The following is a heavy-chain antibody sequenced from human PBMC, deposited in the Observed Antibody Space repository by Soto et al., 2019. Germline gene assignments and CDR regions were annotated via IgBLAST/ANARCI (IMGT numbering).Heavy chain of an antibody. V-gene: IGHV3-9*01. CDR3: AKGGQLLSEGGGY. CDR2: ISWNSGSI. Sequence: EVQLVESGGGLVQPGRSLRLYCAASGFTFDDYAMHWVRQAPGKGLEWVSGISWNSGSIGYADSVKGRFTISRDNAKNSLYLQMNSLRAEDTALYYCAKGGQLLSEGGGYWGQGTLFTVSS. J-gene: IGHJ4*02. D-gene: IGHD2-2*01. CDR1: GFTFDDYA.